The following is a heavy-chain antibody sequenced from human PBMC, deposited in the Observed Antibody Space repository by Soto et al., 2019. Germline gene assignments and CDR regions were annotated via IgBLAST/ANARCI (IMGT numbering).Heavy chain of an antibody. D-gene: IGHD6-19*01. CDR2: IYHSGRT. CDR1: GASISSGDYY. V-gene: IGHV4-30-4*01. CDR3: AREMSTSGWFQNYYYLGMDV. J-gene: IGHJ6*02. Sequence: PSETLSLTCTVSGASISSGDYYWSWIRQPPGKGLEWIGYIYHSGRTYYNPSLKSRVTISVDTSRNQFSLTLSSVAAADTAVYYCAREMSTSGWFQNYYYLGMDVWGQGTTVTVSS.